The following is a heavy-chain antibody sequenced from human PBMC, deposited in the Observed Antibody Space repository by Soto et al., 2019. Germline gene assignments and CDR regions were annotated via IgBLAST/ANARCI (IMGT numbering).Heavy chain of an antibody. CDR1: GFTFNNYW. Sequence: GGSLRLSCAASGFTFNNYWMSWVRQAPGKGLEWVASIKPDGSQNYYVDSVRGRFTISRDNAKSSLYLQMNSLTAEDTAVYYCARWDSGYDPNGFQHWGQGALVTVSS. J-gene: IGHJ1*01. CDR2: IKPDGSQN. CDR3: ARWDSGYDPNGFQH. V-gene: IGHV3-7*01. D-gene: IGHD5-12*01.